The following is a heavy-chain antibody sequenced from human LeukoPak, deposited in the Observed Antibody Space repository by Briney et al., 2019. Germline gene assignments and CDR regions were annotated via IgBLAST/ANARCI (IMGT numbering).Heavy chain of an antibody. CDR3: ARDKSFSSSSPPGY. D-gene: IGHD6-13*01. CDR1: GYTFTSYG. CDR2: ISAYNGNT. V-gene: IGHV1-18*01. J-gene: IGHJ4*02. Sequence: ASVKVSCKASGYTFTSYGISWVRQAPGQGLEWMGWISAYNGNTNYAQKLHGRVIMTTDTSTSKAYMELRSLRSDDTAVYYCARDKSFSSSSPPGYWGQGTLVTVSS.